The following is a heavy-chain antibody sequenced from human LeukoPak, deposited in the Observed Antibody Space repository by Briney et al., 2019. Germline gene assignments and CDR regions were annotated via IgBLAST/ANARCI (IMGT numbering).Heavy chain of an antibody. V-gene: IGHV4-30-2*01. CDR2: IYHSGST. Sequence: SQTLSLTCAVSGGSISNGGYSWSWIRQPPGKGLEWIGYIYHSGSTYYNPSLKSRVTISVDRSKNQFSLKLSSVTAADTAVYYCARVGIAVAGRVGWFDPWGQGTLVTVSS. CDR3: ARVGIAVAGRVGWFDP. J-gene: IGHJ5*02. D-gene: IGHD6-19*01. CDR1: GGSISNGGYS.